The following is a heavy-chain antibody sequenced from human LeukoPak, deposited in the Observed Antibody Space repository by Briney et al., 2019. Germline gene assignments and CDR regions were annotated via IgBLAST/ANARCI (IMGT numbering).Heavy chain of an antibody. CDR1: GGSISMSNYY. D-gene: IGHD1-1*01. CDR3: ARDGTVRGTTTSFDI. Sequence: SETLSLTCSVSGGSISMSNYYWTWIRQNPGKGLEWIGCIHYSGSTYYSPSLKSRVSISVDASKNQFSVNLSSVTAADTAVYYCARDGTVRGTTTSFDIWGQGTMVTVSS. CDR2: IHYSGST. J-gene: IGHJ3*02. V-gene: IGHV4-31*03.